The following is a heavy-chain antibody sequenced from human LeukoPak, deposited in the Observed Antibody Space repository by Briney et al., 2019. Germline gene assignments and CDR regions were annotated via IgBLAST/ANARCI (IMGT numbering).Heavy chain of an antibody. V-gene: IGHV3-7*01. CDR1: GFTFSSYW. D-gene: IGHD1-14*01. Sequence: GGSLRLSCAASGFTFSSYWMSWVRQAPGKGLEWVANIKQDGSEKYYVDSVKGRFTISRDNAKNSLYLQMNSLRAEDTAVYYCARLLYGTNQYYFDYWGQGTLVTVSS. J-gene: IGHJ4*02. CDR3: ARLLYGTNQYYFDY. CDR2: IKQDGSEK.